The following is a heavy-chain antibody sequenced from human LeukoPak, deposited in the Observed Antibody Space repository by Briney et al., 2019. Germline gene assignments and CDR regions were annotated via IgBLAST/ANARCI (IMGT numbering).Heavy chain of an antibody. CDR3: AKSGSSWSYYYMDV. CDR1: GFTFDDYA. D-gene: IGHD6-6*01. CDR2: ISWNSGSI. V-gene: IGHV3-9*03. J-gene: IGHJ6*03. Sequence: GGSLRLSCAASGFTFDDYAMHWVRQAPGKGLVWVSGISWNSGSIGYADSVKGRFTISRDNAKNSLYLQMNSLRAEDMALYYCAKSGSSWSYYYMDVWGKGTTVTVSS.